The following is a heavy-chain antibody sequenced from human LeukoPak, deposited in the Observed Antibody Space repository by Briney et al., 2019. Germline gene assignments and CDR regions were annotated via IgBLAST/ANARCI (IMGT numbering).Heavy chain of an antibody. D-gene: IGHD2-21*02. J-gene: IGHJ4*02. Sequence: GGSLTLYRAVSGCTVTTYDVSWDRQDPGQGQEWVSGISDRSTYYADSVKGGFTISRDNSKNTLYLQMNSLRAEDTAVYYWAKVSWSEVVTASGAHYWGQGTLVIVSS. CDR1: GCTVTTYD. CDR3: AKVSWSEVVTASGAHY. CDR2: ISDRST. V-gene: IGHV3-23*01.